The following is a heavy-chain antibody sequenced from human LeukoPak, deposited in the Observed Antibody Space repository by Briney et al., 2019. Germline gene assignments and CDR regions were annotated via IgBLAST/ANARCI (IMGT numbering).Heavy chain of an antibody. CDR1: GGSFSGYY. CDR2: INHSGST. D-gene: IGHD3-22*01. CDR3: ARSPTGYYDTQYYFDY. V-gene: IGHV4-34*01. J-gene: IGHJ4*02. Sequence: KSSETLSLTCAVYGGSFSGYYWSWIRQPPGKGLEWIGEINHSGSTNYNPSLKSRVTISVDTSKNQFSLKLSSVTAADTAVYYCARSPTGYYDTQYYFDYWGQGTLVTVSS.